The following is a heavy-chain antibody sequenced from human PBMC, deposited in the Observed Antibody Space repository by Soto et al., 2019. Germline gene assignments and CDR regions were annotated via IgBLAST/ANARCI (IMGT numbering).Heavy chain of an antibody. D-gene: IGHD3-10*01. V-gene: IGHV3-53*01. J-gene: IGHJ6*02. CDR2: IYSDGTT. Sequence: GGSLRLSXAASGFTVSSNYMSWVRQAPGKGLEWVSVIYSDGTTYYADSVKGRFTISRDNSKNMLYLQMNSLRAEDTAVYYCARDRSGSSGYYGMDVWGQGTTVTVSS. CDR1: GFTVSSNY. CDR3: ARDRSGSSGYYGMDV.